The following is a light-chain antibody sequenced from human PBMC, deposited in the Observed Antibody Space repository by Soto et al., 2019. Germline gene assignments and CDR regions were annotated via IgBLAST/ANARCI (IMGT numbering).Light chain of an antibody. Sequence: QSVLTQAPSISGAPGQRVTISCTGSSSNIGAGYDVHWFQQFPGTAPRLLIHGNNNRPSGVPDRFSGSESGTSASLAIAGLQAGDEAIYYCQYFDSDLSAFVFGTGTKDTVL. J-gene: IGLJ1*01. CDR1: SSNIGAGYD. CDR3: QYFDSDLSAFV. V-gene: IGLV1-40*01. CDR2: GNN.